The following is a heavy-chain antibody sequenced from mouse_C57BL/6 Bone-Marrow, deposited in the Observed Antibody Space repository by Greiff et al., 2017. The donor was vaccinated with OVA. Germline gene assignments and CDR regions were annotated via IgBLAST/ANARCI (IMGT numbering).Heavy chain of an antibody. V-gene: IGHV1-9*01. D-gene: IGHD2-5*01. J-gene: IGHJ2*01. CDR1: GYTFTGYW. CDR2: ILPGSGST. CDR3: ARSESNDY. Sequence: VQLQQSGAELMKPGASVKLSCKATGYTFTGYWIEWVKQRPGHGLEWIGEILPGSGSTNYNDKFKGKATFTADTSSNTAYMQLSSLTTEDSAIYYCARSESNDYWGQGTTLTVSS.